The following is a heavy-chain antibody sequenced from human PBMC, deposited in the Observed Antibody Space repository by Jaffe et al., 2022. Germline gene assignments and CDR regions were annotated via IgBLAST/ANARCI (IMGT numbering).Heavy chain of an antibody. CDR3: TTDTYGDYVDFFDY. CDR1: GFTFSNAW. J-gene: IGHJ4*02. Sequence: EVQLVESGGGLVKPGGSLRLSCAASGFTFSNAWMSWVRQAPGKGLEWVGRIKSKTDGGTTDYAAPVKGRFTISRDDSKNTLYLQMNSLKTEDTAVYYCTTDTYGDYVDFFDYWGQGTLVTVSS. D-gene: IGHD4-17*01. V-gene: IGHV3-15*01. CDR2: IKSKTDGGTT.